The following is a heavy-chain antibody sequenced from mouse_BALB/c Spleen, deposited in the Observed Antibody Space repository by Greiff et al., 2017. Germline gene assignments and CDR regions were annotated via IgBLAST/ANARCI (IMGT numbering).Heavy chain of an antibody. CDR3: GRVRGREFAMDY. D-gene: IGHD3-3*01. Sequence: EVKLVESGGGLVQPGGSRKLSCAASGFTFSSFGMHWVRQAPEKGLEWVAYISSGSSTINYADTVKGRYTISRDNPKNTLFLQMTSLRSEDTAMYYCGRVRGREFAMDYWGQGTSVTVSS. J-gene: IGHJ4*01. CDR2: ISSGSSTI. V-gene: IGHV5-17*02. CDR1: GFTFSSFG.